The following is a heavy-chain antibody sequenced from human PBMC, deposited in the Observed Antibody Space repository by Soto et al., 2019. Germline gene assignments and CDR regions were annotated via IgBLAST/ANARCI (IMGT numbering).Heavy chain of an antibody. D-gene: IGHD3-10*01. V-gene: IGHV4-31*03. CDR2: IYYSGTT. Sequence: SETLSLTCTVSGGSINTGGYYWSWIRQHPGKGLEYIGYIYYSGTTYYNPSLKSRVTMSVDASKSQFSLKLSSVTAADTAVYYSATNGGYYDARGPKYLPHWGQGRLVIVS. J-gene: IGHJ1*01. CDR1: GGSINTGGYY. CDR3: ATNGGYYDARGPKYLPH.